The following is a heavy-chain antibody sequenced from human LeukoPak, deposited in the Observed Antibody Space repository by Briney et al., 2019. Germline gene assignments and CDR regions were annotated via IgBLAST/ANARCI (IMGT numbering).Heavy chain of an antibody. D-gene: IGHD1-26*01. J-gene: IGHJ4*02. CDR3: ARGTRRVGATTAGGNIDY. CDR1: GGSISSSSYY. V-gene: IGHV4-39*07. Sequence: PSETLSLTCTVSGGSISSSSYYWGWIRQPPGKGLEWIGSIYYSGSTYYNPSLKSRVTISVDTSKNQFSLKLSSVTGAETAVYYCARGTRRVGATTAGGNIDYWGQGTLVTVSS. CDR2: IYYSGST.